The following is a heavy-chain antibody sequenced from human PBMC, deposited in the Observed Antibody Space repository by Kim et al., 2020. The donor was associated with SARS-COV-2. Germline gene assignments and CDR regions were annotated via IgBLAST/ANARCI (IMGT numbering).Heavy chain of an antibody. CDR3: ARDGDLYSSGKEAFDI. D-gene: IGHD3-22*01. CDR1: GFTFSSYG. V-gene: IGHV3-7*01. CDR2: IKHDGNSK. Sequence: GGSLRLSCAASGFTFSSYGMTWVRQAPGKGLEWVADIKHDGNSKYYVDSVKGRFTISRDNAKNSLYLQMNSLRAEDTAVYYCARDGDLYSSGKEAFDIWG. J-gene: IGHJ3*02.